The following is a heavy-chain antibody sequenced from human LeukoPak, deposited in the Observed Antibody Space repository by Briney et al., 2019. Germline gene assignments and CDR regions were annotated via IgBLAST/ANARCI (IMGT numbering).Heavy chain of an antibody. CDR3: ASLNYYDSSGYYPNWFDP. D-gene: IGHD3-22*01. V-gene: IGHV1-69*06. J-gene: IGHJ5*02. Sequence: SVKVSCKASGGTFSSYAISWVRQAPGQGLEWMGGIIPIFGTANYAQKFQGRVTITADKSTSTAYMELSSLRSEDTAVYYCASLNYYDSSGYYPNWFDPWGQGTLVTVSS. CDR1: GGTFSSYA. CDR2: IIPIFGTA.